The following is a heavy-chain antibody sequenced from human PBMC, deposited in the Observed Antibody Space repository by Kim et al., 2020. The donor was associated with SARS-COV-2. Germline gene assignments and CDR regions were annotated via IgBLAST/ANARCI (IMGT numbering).Heavy chain of an antibody. CDR3: ARGGYDSSGYYPNWYFDL. V-gene: IGHV4-61*01. D-gene: IGHD3-22*01. Sequence: SETLSLTCTVSGGSVSSGSYYWSWIRQPPGKGLEWIGYIYYSGSTNYNPSLKSRVTISVDTSKNQFSLKLSSVTAADTAVYYCARGGYDSSGYYPNWYFDLWGRGTLVTVSS. CDR2: IYYSGST. J-gene: IGHJ2*01. CDR1: GGSVSSGSYY.